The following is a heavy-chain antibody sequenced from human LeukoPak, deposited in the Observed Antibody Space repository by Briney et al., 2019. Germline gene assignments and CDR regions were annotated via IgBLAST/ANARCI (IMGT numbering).Heavy chain of an antibody. CDR2: IRSKAYGRTK. Sequence: GGSLRLSCAASGFTFSSYAMSWVRQAPGKGLEWVGFIRSKAYGRTKEYAAYVKGRFTISRDDSKSMAYLQMNSLKAEDTAVYYCTRERGTIFGVVTRAYDYWGQGTLVTVSS. J-gene: IGHJ4*02. V-gene: IGHV3-49*04. D-gene: IGHD3-3*01. CDR3: TRERGTIFGVVTRAYDY. CDR1: GFTFSSYA.